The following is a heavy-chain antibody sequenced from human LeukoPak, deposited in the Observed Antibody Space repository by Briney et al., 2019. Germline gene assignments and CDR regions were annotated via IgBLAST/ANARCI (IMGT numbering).Heavy chain of an antibody. CDR3: ARHTIVVVPAAILSWFDP. Sequence: SETLSLTCIVSGGSISSNSYYWGCIRQPPGKGLEWIGSIYYSGSTYYNPSLKSRVTMSVDTSKNQFSLKLSSVTAADTAVYYCARHTIVVVPAAILSWFDPWGQGTLVTVSS. J-gene: IGHJ5*02. V-gene: IGHV4-39*01. CDR2: IYYSGST. D-gene: IGHD2-2*01. CDR1: GGSISSNSYY.